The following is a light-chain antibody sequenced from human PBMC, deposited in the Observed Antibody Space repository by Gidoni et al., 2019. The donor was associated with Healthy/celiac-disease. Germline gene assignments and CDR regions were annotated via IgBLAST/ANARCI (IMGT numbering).Light chain of an antibody. Sequence: GDRVTITCRARQSISSWLAWYQQKPGKAPTLLIYDASSLESGVPSRFSGSGSGTEFTLTSSSLQPDDFASYYCQQYNSYWTFGQGTKVEIK. CDR2: DAS. CDR1: QSISSW. CDR3: QQYNSYWT. V-gene: IGKV1-5*01. J-gene: IGKJ1*01.